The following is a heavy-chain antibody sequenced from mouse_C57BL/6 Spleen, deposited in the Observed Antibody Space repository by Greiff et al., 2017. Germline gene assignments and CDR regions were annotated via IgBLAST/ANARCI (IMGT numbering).Heavy chain of an antibody. CDR3: ARSGVLLLRLDY. V-gene: IGHV1-50*01. D-gene: IGHD1-1*01. J-gene: IGHJ2*01. CDR2: IDPSDSYT. CDR1: GYTFTSYW. Sequence: QVQLQQPGAELVKPGASVKLSCKASGYTFTSYWMQWVKQRPGQGLEWIGEIDPSDSYTNYNQKFKGKATLTVDTSSSTAYMQLSSLTSEDSAVYYCARSGVLLLRLDYWGQGTTLTVSS.